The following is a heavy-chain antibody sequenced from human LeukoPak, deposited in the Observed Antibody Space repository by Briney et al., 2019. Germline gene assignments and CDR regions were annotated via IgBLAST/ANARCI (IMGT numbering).Heavy chain of an antibody. J-gene: IGHJ6*02. D-gene: IGHD3-22*01. CDR3: ARQQYYYDNSGSWFYYYGMDV. V-gene: IGHV4-59*08. Sequence: SETLSLTCTVSGGSISGYFWSWIRQPPGKGLEWIGYIYYSGSTNYNPSLKSRVTISVNTSKNQFSLRLSSVTAADTALYYCARQQYYYDNSGSWFYYYGMDVWGPGTTVTVSS. CDR2: IYYSGST. CDR1: GGSISGYF.